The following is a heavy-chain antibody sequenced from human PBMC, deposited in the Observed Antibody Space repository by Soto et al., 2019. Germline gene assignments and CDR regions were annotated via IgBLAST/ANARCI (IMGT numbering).Heavy chain of an antibody. CDR1: GYSFTSYG. V-gene: IGHV1-18*01. Sequence: ASVKVSCKASGYSFTSYGISWVRQAPGQGFEWMGWISAYNGNTNYAQKLQGRVTMTTNTSTSTAYMELRGLRSEDTAVYYCARSLRSSTSSDYYYYYMDVWGKGTTVTVSS. CDR2: ISAYNGNT. D-gene: IGHD2-2*01. CDR3: ARSLRSSTSSDYYYYYMDV. J-gene: IGHJ6*03.